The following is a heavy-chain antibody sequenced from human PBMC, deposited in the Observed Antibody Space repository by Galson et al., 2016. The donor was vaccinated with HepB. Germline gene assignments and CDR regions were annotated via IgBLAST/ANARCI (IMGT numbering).Heavy chain of an antibody. CDR1: EFVFSNFG. D-gene: IGHD1-1*01. J-gene: IGHJ4*02. CDR2: ITTRRTT. CDR3: AKERLVRRIFDH. Sequence: SLRLSCAASEFVFSNFGLSWVRQAPGKGLEWVASITTRRTTYYSDSVQGRFTISRDNSNNTLYLQRNGLRAEDTAVYYCAKERLVRRIFDHWGQGTLLTVSS. V-gene: IGHV3-23*01.